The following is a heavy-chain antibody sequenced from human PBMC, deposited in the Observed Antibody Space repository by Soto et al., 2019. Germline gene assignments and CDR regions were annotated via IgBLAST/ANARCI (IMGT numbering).Heavy chain of an antibody. CDR2: ISSSGSTI. V-gene: IGHV3-48*03. Sequence: EVQLVESGGGLVQPGGSLRLSCAASGFTFSSYEMNWVRQAPGKGLEWVSYISSSGSTIYYADSVKGRFTISRDNAKNSLYLQMNSLRAEDTAVYYCARVGGRGVVIMYYYGMDVWGQGTTVTVSS. D-gene: IGHD3-3*01. J-gene: IGHJ6*02. CDR3: ARVGGRGVVIMYYYGMDV. CDR1: GFTFSSYE.